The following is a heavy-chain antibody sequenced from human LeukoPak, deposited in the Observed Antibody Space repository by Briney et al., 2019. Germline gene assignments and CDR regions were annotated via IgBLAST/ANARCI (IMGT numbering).Heavy chain of an antibody. CDR1: GFTFSNYS. CDR3: ARDLSVTGTYWFDP. CDR2: ISSSSTYI. D-gene: IGHD6-19*01. Sequence: PGGSLRLSCAASGFTFSNYSMNWVSQAPGKGLEWGSSISSSSTYIYYADSVKGRFTISRDNAKNSLSLQMNSLRAEDTAVYYCARDLSVTGTYWFDPWGQGTLVTVSS. V-gene: IGHV3-21*01. J-gene: IGHJ5*02.